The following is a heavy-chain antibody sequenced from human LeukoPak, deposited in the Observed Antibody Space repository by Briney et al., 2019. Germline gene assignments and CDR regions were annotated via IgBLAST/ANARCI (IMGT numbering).Heavy chain of an antibody. V-gene: IGHV4-31*03. J-gene: IGHJ6*04. CDR2: IYYSGST. CDR1: GGSISSGGYY. CDR3: AREVRYYDILTGYITKDYGMDV. Sequence: SETLSLTCTVSGGSISSGGYYWSWIRQHPGEGLEWIGYIYYSGSTYYNPSLESRVTISVDTSKNQFSLKLSSVTAADTAVYYCAREVRYYDILTGYITKDYGMDVWGKGTTVTVSS. D-gene: IGHD3-9*01.